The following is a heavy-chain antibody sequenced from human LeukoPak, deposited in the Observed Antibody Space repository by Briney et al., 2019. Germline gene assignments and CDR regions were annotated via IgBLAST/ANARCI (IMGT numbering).Heavy chain of an antibody. CDR1: GFTFDDYA. Sequence: TGRSLRLSCAAFGFTFDDYAMHWVRQAPGKGLEWVSGISWNSGSIGYADSVKGRFTISRDNAKNSLYLQMNSLRAEDTALYYCAKSRGSVVVAAIYYWGQGTLVTVSS. CDR3: AKSRGSVVVAAIYY. V-gene: IGHV3-9*01. CDR2: ISWNSGSI. J-gene: IGHJ4*02. D-gene: IGHD2-15*01.